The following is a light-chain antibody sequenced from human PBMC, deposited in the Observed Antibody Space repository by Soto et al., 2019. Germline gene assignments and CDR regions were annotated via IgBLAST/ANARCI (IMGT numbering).Light chain of an antibody. CDR3: QQFNNWLWT. V-gene: IGKV3-15*01. CDR2: DAS. CDR1: QSVSRN. J-gene: IGKJ1*01. Sequence: EIVMTQSPATLSVSPGERATLSCRASQSVSRNVAWYQQKPGQAPRLLIHDASTRATGISVRFSGSGCGTEFTLTISSLLSEDFAVYYCQQFNNWLWTFGQGTKVEIK.